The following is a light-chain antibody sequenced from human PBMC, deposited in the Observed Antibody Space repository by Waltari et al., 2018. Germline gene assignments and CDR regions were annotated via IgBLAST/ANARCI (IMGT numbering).Light chain of an antibody. V-gene: IGLV2-8*01. CDR1: SSDVGASNF. J-gene: IGLJ1*01. CDR2: DVT. CDR3: SSSADTNNV. Sequence: QSALTQPPSASGSPGQSVAISCTGTSSDVGASNFVSWYQPHPGKLPNLIIYDVTTRPSGVPDRFSASKSGNTASLTVSGLQPDDEADYYCSSSADTNNVFGTGTKVTV.